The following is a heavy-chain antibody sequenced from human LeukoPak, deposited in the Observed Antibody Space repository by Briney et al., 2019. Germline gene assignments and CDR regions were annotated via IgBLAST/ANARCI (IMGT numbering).Heavy chain of an antibody. CDR1: GGSFSGYY. J-gene: IGHJ4*02. V-gene: IGHV4-34*01. CDR2: INHSGST. CDR3: ARTGYGGNDY. Sequence: SETLSLTCAVYGGSFSGYYWSWIRQPPGKGLEWIGEINHSGSTNYNPSLKSRVTISVDTSKNQFSLKLSSVTTADTAVYYCARTGYGGNDYWGQGTLATVSS. D-gene: IGHD4-23*01.